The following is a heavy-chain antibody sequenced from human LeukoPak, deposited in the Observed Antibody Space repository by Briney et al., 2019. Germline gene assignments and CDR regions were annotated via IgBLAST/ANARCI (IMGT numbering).Heavy chain of an antibody. CDR1: GFIFDDYA. J-gene: IGHJ3*02. V-gene: IGHV3-9*01. Sequence: AGGSLRLSCAASGFIFDDYAMPWVRHAPGKGLEWVSGISWNSGSIGYADSVKGRFTISRDNDKNSLYLQMNSLRVEDTALYYCVKDFRFTVTTRAFDIWGQGTMVTVSS. CDR2: ISWNSGSI. CDR3: VKDFRFTVTTRAFDI. D-gene: IGHD4-11*01.